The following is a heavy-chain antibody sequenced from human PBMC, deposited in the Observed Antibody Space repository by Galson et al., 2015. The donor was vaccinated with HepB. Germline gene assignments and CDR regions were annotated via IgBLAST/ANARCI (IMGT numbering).Heavy chain of an antibody. CDR3: AKENRGWRYYYDSSGYYLGFDY. CDR1: GFTFSSYG. D-gene: IGHD3-22*01. CDR2: ISYDGSNK. V-gene: IGHV3-30*18. J-gene: IGHJ4*02. Sequence: SLRLSCAASGFTFSSYGMHWVRQAPGKGLEWVAVISYDGSNKYYADSVKGRFTISRDNSKNTLYLQMNSLRAEDTAVYYCAKENRGWRYYYDSSGYYLGFDYWGQGTLVTVSS.